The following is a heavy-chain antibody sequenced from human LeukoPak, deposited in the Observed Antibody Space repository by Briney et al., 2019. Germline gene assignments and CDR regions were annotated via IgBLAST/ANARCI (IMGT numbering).Heavy chain of an antibody. CDR2: INHSGST. CDR3: ARADIRSGYYPAHFDY. CDR1: GGSFSGYY. D-gene: IGHD3-22*01. Sequence: SETLSLTCAVYGGSFSGYYWSWIRQPPGKGLEWIGEINHSGSTNYNPSLKSRVTISVDTSKNQFSLKLSSVTAADTAVYYCARADIRSGYYPAHFDYWGQGTLVTVSS. J-gene: IGHJ4*02. V-gene: IGHV4-34*01.